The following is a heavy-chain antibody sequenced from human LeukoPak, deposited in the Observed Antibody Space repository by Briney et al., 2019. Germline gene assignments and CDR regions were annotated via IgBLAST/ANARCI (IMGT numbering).Heavy chain of an antibody. D-gene: IGHD6-19*01. CDR2: INGSGGST. J-gene: IGHJ4*02. CDR3: AKDEGSGWYYFDY. Sequence: PGGSLRLSCAASGFTFSTYPMSWVRQAPGKGLEWVSGINGSGGSTYYADSVKGRFTISRDISKNTLYLQMNSLRAEDTAVYYCAKDEGSGWYYFDYWGQGSLVTVSS. CDR1: GFTFSTYP. V-gene: IGHV3-23*01.